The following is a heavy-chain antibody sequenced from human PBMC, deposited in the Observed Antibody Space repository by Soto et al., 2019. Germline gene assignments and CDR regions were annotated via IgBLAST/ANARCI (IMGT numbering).Heavy chain of an antibody. Sequence: QVQFVQSGAEVKKPGASVKVSCKASGYTFADYAIHWVRQDPGQSLEWMGWINAGNGDTKYSQKFQGRVTLTTDTSASTAYMDINSLTTDDTAVYYCARDRWVTTLTFDKWGQGTLVIVSS. CDR2: INAGNGDT. CDR1: GYTFADYA. V-gene: IGHV1-3*01. J-gene: IGHJ4*02. CDR3: ARDRWVTTLTFDK. D-gene: IGHD4-17*01.